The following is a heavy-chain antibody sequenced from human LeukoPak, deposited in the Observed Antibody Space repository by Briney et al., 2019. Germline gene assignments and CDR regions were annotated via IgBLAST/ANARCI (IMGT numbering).Heavy chain of an antibody. J-gene: IGHJ4*02. CDR1: GGSVSSTTYF. Sequence: PSETLSLTCTVSGGSVSSTTYFWSWMRQPPGKGLEWIASINYSGSAYYNPSLKSRVTISVDTSDNQFSLKLSSVTAAVTAVYYCARYVVYGSGKYYFDYWGQGTLVTVSS. CDR3: ARYVVYGSGKYYFDY. D-gene: IGHD3-10*01. CDR2: INYSGSA. V-gene: IGHV4-39*01.